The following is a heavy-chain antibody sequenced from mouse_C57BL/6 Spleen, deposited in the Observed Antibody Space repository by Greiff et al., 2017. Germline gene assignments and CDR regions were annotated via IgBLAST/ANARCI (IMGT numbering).Heavy chain of an antibody. V-gene: IGHV1-59*01. CDR1: GYTFTSYW. Sequence: QVQLQQPGAELVRPGTSVKLSCTASGYTFTSYWMHWVKQRPGQGLEWIGGIDTSDSYTNYNQKFKGKATLTVDTSSSTAYLQLSSLTSEDSAVYYCARAWSNYVNYAMEYWGPGTSVTVS. CDR2: IDTSDSYT. D-gene: IGHD2-5*01. CDR3: ARAWSNYVNYAMEY. J-gene: IGHJ4*01.